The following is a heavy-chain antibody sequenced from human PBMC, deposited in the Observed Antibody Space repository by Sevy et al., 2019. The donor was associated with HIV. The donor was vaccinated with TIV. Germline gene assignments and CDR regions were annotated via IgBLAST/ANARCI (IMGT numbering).Heavy chain of an antibody. CDR2: IRSKAINYAT. CDR3: TSHLPGPQRGDY. D-gene: IGHD2-2*01. J-gene: IGHJ4*02. Sequence: GGSLRLSCAASGFSFSGSNIHWVRQASGKGLEWVGRIRSKAINYATTYAASVKGRFTISRDDSRNTAYLHMNSLQTEDTAVYYCTSHLPGPQRGDYWGQGTLVTVSS. CDR1: GFSFSGSN. V-gene: IGHV3-73*01.